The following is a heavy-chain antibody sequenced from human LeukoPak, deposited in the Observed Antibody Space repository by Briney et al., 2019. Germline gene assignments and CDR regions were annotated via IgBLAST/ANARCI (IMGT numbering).Heavy chain of an antibody. CDR2: IYYSGST. J-gene: IGHJ4*02. V-gene: IGHV4-59*01. CDR3: ARGPYSGDWHFDF. CDR1: GDSISSYY. Sequence: SETLSLTCTVSGDSISSYYWSWIRQPPGKGLEWIGYIYYSGSTKYNPSLKSRVTISVDTSKNQFSLKLNSVTAADTAVYYCARGPYSGDWHFDFWGQGTLVTVSS. D-gene: IGHD6-19*01.